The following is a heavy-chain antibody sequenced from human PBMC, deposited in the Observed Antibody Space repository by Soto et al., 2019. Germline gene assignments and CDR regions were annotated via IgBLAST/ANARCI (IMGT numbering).Heavy chain of an antibody. CDR3: ARVPDR. Sequence: PSVTMSLTCAVSGGYLISGVCSWSWIRQPPGKGLEWIGYIYHSGSTYYNPSLKSRVTISVDRSKNQFSLKLSSVTAADTAVYYCARVPDRWGQGTLVTVSS. CDR1: GGYLISGVCS. CDR2: IYHSGST. V-gene: IGHV4-30-2*01. J-gene: IGHJ5*02. D-gene: IGHD2-2*01.